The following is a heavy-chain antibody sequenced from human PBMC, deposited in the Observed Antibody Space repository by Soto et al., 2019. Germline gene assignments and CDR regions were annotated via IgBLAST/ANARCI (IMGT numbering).Heavy chain of an antibody. CDR2: IKQDGSAK. CDR1: GFTFSSHW. Sequence: DVQLVESGGGLVQPGGSLRLSCAASGFTFSSHWMSWVRQAPGKGLEWVANIKQDGSAKYYVDSVKGRFTISRDNAKNSLSLQMNSLRAEDTAVYYCTRERLDSWRQGTLVIVSS. CDR3: TRERLDS. V-gene: IGHV3-7*01. J-gene: IGHJ5*01.